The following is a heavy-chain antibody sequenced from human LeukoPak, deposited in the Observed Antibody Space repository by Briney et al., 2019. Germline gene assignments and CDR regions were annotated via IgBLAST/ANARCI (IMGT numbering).Heavy chain of an antibody. Sequence: GGSLRLSCATSGFTFSIYGMHWVRQAPGKGLEWLAVIAYDGSYEYYADSVKGRFSISRDDSKKTVYLQMNSLRPEDTALYYCAKDSILDHWGQGTLVTVSS. CDR1: GFTFSIYG. CDR3: AKDSILDH. V-gene: IGHV3-30*18. J-gene: IGHJ4*02. CDR2: IAYDGSYE.